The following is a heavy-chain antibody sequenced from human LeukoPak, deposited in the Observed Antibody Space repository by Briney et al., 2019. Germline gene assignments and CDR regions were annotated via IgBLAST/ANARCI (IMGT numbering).Heavy chain of an antibody. J-gene: IGHJ6*03. CDR1: GGSISSSSYY. V-gene: IGHV4-39*07. D-gene: IGHD6-13*01. CDR2: IYYSGST. Sequence: SEALSLPCSDSGGSISSSSYYWGWIRQPPGKGLQWIGSIYYSGSTYYNPSLKSRVTIPVDTSKNQFSLKLSSVTAADTAVYYCARDKRWAAANVAPYYYYYMDVWGKGTTVTVSS. CDR3: ARDKRWAAANVAPYYYYYMDV.